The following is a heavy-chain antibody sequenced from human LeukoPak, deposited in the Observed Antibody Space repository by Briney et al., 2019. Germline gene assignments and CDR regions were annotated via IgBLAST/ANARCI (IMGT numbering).Heavy chain of an antibody. D-gene: IGHD2-2*01. CDR3: ANIVVVPAAPRYFQH. J-gene: IGHJ1*01. Sequence: TSETLSLTCTVSGGSISSSSYYWGWIRQPPGKGLEWIGSIYYSGSTYYNPSLKSRVTISVDTSKNQFSLKLSSVTAADTAVYYCANIVVVPAAPRYFQHWGQGTLVTVSS. V-gene: IGHV4-39*01. CDR1: GGSISSSSYY. CDR2: IYYSGST.